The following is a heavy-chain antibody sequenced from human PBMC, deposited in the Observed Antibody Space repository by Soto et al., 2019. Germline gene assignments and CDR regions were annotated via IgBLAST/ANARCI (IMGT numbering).Heavy chain of an antibody. CDR1: GFTLKTYT. V-gene: IGHV3-21*01. CDR2: ISSSSNYI. D-gene: IGHD2-8*02. CDR3: ARGRGHPGPFCSTGGCDYDLDY. Sequence: EVELVESGGGLVKPGGSLRLSCVASGFTLKTYTMTWVRQAPGKGLEWVSSISSSSNYIYYADSLKGRFTVSRDNARNSLFLQMDSLRAEDTAIYYCARGRGHPGPFCSTGGCDYDLDYWGQGNLVTVSS. J-gene: IGHJ4*02.